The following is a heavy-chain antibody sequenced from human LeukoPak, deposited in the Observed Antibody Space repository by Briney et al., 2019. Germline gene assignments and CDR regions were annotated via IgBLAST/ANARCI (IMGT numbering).Heavy chain of an antibody. D-gene: IGHD1-26*01. V-gene: IGHV4-4*07. CDR1: GGSISRYY. J-gene: IGHJ4*02. CDR2: VYTSGST. Sequence: SETLSLTCNVSGGSISRYYWSWIRQPAGKGLEWIGRVYTSGSTNYNPSLKSRVTMSVETSKSQFSLKLSSVTAADTAIYYCAGGGEVGGTGSRFDYWGQGTLVTVSS. CDR3: AGGGEVGGTGSRFDY.